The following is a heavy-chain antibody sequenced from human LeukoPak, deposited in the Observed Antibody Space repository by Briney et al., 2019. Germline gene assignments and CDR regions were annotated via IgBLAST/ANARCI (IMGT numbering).Heavy chain of an antibody. J-gene: IGHJ5*02. CDR2: ISYDGSNK. CDR1: GFTFSSYA. CDR3: ASVPGIAAAGTGNWFDP. V-gene: IGHV3-30*04. Sequence: GSLRLSCAASGFTFSSYAMHWVRQAPGKGLEWVAVISYDGSNKYYADSVKDRFTISRDNSKNTLYLQMNSLRAEDTAVYYCASVPGIAAAGTGNWFDPRGQGTLVTVSS. D-gene: IGHD6-13*01.